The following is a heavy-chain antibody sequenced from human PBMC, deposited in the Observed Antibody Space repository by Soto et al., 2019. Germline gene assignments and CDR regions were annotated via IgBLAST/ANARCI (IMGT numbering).Heavy chain of an antibody. D-gene: IGHD3-22*01. V-gene: IGHV3-74*01. J-gene: IGHJ5*02. CDR2: INSDGSST. CDR1: GFTFSSYW. Sequence: EVQLVESGGGLVQPGGSLRLSCAASGFTFSSYWMHWVRQAPGKGLVWVSRINSDGSSTSYADSVKGRFTISRDNAKHTLDLQMNSLRAEDTAVYYCAREGYYCDSSSKGWFDPWGQGTLVTVSS. CDR3: AREGYYCDSSSKGWFDP.